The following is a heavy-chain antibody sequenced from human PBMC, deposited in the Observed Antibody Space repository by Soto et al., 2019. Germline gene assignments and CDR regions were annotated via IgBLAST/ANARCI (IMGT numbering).Heavy chain of an antibody. V-gene: IGHV3-11*01. D-gene: IGHD3-3*01. CDR3: ARVTIFGSQDAFDI. CDR2: ISSSGSTI. CDR1: GFTFSDYY. J-gene: IGHJ3*02. Sequence: GGSLRLSCAASGFTFSDYYMSWIRQAPGKGLEWVSYISSSGSTIYYADSVKGRFTISRDNAKNSLYLQMNSLRAEDTAVYYCARVTIFGSQDAFDIWGQGTMVTVSS.